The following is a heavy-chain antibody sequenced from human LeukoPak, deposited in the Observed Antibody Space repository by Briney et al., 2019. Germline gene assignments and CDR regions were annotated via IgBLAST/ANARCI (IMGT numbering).Heavy chain of an antibody. CDR1: GYSISSGYY. CDR3: ARVGDCSGGSCYLEYFQH. D-gene: IGHD2-15*01. J-gene: IGHJ1*01. V-gene: IGHV4-38-2*01. Sequence: SETLSLTCAVSGYSISSGYYWGWIRLPPGKGLEWIGSIYHSGSTYYNPSLKSRVTISVDTSKNHFSLKLSSVTAADTAVYYCARVGDCSGGSCYLEYFQHWGQGTLVTVSS. CDR2: IYHSGST.